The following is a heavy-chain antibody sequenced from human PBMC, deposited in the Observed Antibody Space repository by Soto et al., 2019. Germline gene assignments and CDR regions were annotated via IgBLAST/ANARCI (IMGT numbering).Heavy chain of an antibody. CDR3: ARRIVAPETFDY. D-gene: IGHD5-12*01. V-gene: IGHV4-59*08. CDR1: GGSISSYY. Sequence: SETLSLTCTVSGGSISSYYWSWIRQPPGKGLECIGYIYYSGSTNYNPSLKSRVTISVDTSKNQFSLTVTSVTAADTAVYYCARRIVAPETFDYWGQGTLVTVSS. CDR2: IYYSGST. J-gene: IGHJ4*02.